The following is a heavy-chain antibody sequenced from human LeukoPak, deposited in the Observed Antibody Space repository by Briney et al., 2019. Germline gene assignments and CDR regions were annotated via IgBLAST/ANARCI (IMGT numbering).Heavy chain of an antibody. V-gene: IGHV1-69*13. CDR3: ARHYYGSGSILYYGMDV. J-gene: IGHJ6*04. CDR1: GGTFSSYA. D-gene: IGHD3-10*01. Sequence: SVKVSCKASGGTFSSYAISWVRQAPGQGHEWMGMIIPIFGTANYAQKFQGRVTITADESTSTAHMELSSLRSEDTAVYYCARHYYGSGSILYYGMDVWGKGTTVTVSS. CDR2: IIPIFGTA.